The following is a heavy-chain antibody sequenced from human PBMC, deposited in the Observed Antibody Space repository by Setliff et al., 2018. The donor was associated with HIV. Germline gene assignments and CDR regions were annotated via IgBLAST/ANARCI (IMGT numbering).Heavy chain of an antibody. CDR2: INPSGGSA. CDR3: ARAGTTILNFFYGMDV. Sequence: ASVKVSCKASGYTFTSYSMHWVRQAPGQGLEWMGYINPSGGSANYAQELQGRIIMTRDTSTSTVYMELTRLRDDDTAVYFCARAGTTILNFFYGMDVWGRGTTVTVSS. J-gene: IGHJ6*02. CDR1: GYTFTSYS. V-gene: IGHV1-46*01. D-gene: IGHD3-3*02.